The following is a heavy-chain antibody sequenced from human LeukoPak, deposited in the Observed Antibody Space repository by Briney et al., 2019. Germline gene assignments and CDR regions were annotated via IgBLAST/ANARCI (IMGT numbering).Heavy chain of an antibody. CDR1: GFTFDDYT. CDR2: INRRGHT. CDR3: AKEVDCPSDCLFFHS. D-gene: IGHD2-21*02. J-gene: IGHJ4*02. V-gene: IGHV3-43*01. Sequence: GGSLRLSCAASGFTFDDYTMYWVRQAPGKGLEWVSLINRRGHTFYADSVKGRFTTSRDNSRNSVFLQMNSLRPEDTALYHCAKEVDCPSDCLFFHSWGQGTLVTVSS.